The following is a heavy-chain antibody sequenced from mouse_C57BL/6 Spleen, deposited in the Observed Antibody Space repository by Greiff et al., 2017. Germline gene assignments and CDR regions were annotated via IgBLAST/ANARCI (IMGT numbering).Heavy chain of an antibody. CDR1: GFTFSDYY. CDR3: AREGNYSNYELAY. J-gene: IGHJ3*01. CDR2: INYDGSST. Sequence: EVKVVESEGGLVQPGSSMKLSCTASGFTFSDYYMAWVRQVPEKGLEWVANINYDGSSTYYLDSLKSRFIISRDNAKNILYLQMSSLKSEDTATYYCAREGNYSNYELAYWGQGTLVTVSA. D-gene: IGHD2-5*01. V-gene: IGHV5-16*01.